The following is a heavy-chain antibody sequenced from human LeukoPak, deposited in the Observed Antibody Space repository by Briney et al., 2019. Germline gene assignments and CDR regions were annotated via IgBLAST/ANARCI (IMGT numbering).Heavy chain of an antibody. V-gene: IGHV4-31*03. D-gene: IGHD2-2*01. CDR2: IYYSGST. Sequence: SETLSPTCTVSGGSISSGGYYWSWIRQHPGKGLEWIGYIYYSGSTYYNPSLKSRVTISVDTSKNQFSLKLSSVTAADTAVCYCARFWWRYCSSTSCSEPSYWYFDLWGRGTLVTVSS. J-gene: IGHJ2*01. CDR1: GGSISSGGYY. CDR3: ARFWWRYCSSTSCSEPSYWYFDL.